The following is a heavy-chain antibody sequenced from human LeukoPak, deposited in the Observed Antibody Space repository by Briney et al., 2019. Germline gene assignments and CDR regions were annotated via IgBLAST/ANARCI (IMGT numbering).Heavy chain of an antibody. V-gene: IGHV1-18*01. CDR2: ISAYNGNT. CDR3: ARDRYFLEWYYYYVDV. Sequence: ASVKVSCKASGYTFTSYGISWVRQAPGQGLEWMGWISAYNGNTNYAQKLQGRVTMTTDTSTSTAYMELRSLRSDDTAVYYCARDRYFLEWYYYYVDVWGKGTTVAVSS. J-gene: IGHJ6*03. CDR1: GYTFTSYG. D-gene: IGHD3-3*01.